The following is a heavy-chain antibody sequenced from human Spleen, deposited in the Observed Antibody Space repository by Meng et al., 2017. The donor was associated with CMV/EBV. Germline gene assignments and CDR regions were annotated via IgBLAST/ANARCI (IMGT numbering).Heavy chain of an antibody. CDR1: GGSISSYY. Sequence: SETLSLTCTVSGGSISSYYWSWIRQPPGKGLEWIGYIYYSGSTNYNPSLKSRVTMSVDTSKNQFSVKLTSVTAADTAVYYCASARGHTIYGVYLDYWGQGALVTVSS. CDR2: IYYSGST. D-gene: IGHD3-3*01. CDR3: ASARGHTIYGVYLDY. J-gene: IGHJ4*02. V-gene: IGHV4-59*12.